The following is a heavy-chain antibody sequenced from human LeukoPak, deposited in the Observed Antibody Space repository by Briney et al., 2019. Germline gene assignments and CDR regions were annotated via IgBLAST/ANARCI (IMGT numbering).Heavy chain of an antibody. CDR1: GFTFSSYA. D-gene: IGHD3-22*01. V-gene: IGHV3-30-3*01. J-gene: IGHJ4*02. Sequence: SGRSLRLSCAASGFTFSSYAMHWVRQAPGKGLEWVAVISFDGSNKYYADSVKGRFTISRDNSKNTLYLQMNSLRAEDTAVYYCARGVSGYYFSPFDYWGQGTLVTVSS. CDR3: ARGVSGYYFSPFDY. CDR2: ISFDGSNK.